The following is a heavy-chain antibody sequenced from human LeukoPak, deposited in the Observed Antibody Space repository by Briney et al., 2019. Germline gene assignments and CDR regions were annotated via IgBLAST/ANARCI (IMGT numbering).Heavy chain of an antibody. CDR3: AKDYDYGDYNDY. J-gene: IGHJ4*02. CDR2: IKQDGSEK. CDR1: GFTFSTYW. Sequence: GGSLRLSCAASGFTFSTYWMSWVRQAPGKGLEWVANIKQDGSEKYYVDSVKGRSTISRDNSKNTLYLQMNSLRAEDTAVYYCAKDYDYGDYNDYWGQGTLVTVSS. D-gene: IGHD4-17*01. V-gene: IGHV3-7*03.